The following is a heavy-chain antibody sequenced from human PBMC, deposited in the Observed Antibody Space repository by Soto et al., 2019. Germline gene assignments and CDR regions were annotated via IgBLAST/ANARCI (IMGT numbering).Heavy chain of an antibody. CDR3: VRGGGGGQFDS. J-gene: IGHJ4*02. CDR1: VFTFSDFY. D-gene: IGHD2-21*01. Sequence: PGGSLRLSCEVSVFTFSDFYMSWIRQSPGKGLEWLSYISPKSNYKQYAESVKGRHTISRDNAKNSLSLQMNSLRVEDTAVYYCVRGGGGGQFDSWGQGTLVTVSS. V-gene: IGHV3-11*06. CDR2: ISPKSNYK.